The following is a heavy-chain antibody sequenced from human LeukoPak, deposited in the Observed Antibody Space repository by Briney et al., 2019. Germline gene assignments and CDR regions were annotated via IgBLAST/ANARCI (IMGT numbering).Heavy chain of an antibody. CDR1: GGSISSSSYY. V-gene: IGHV4-39*01. J-gene: IGHJ4*02. Sequence: PSETLSLTCTVSGGSISSSSYYWGWIRRPPGKGLEWIGSIYYSGSTYYNPSLKSRVTISVDTSKNQFSLKLSSVTAADPAVYYCASSNWGFNYWGQGTLVTVSS. D-gene: IGHD7-27*01. CDR3: ASSNWGFNY. CDR2: IYYSGST.